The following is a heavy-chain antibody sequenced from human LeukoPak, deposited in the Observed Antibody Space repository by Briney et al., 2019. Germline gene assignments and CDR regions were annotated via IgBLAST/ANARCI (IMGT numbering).Heavy chain of an antibody. D-gene: IGHD3-10*01. CDR2: IYYSGST. Sequence: ETLSLTCTVSGGSISSYYWSWIRQPPGKGLEWIGYIYYSGSTSYNPSLKSRVTISVDTSKNQFSLKLSSVTAADTAVYYCARRRAPSKTGTFDIWGQGTMVTVSS. CDR1: GGSISSYY. V-gene: IGHV4-59*08. J-gene: IGHJ3*02. CDR3: ARRRAPSKTGTFDI.